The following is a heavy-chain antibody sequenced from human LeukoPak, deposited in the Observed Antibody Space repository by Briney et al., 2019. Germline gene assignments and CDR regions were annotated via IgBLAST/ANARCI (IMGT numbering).Heavy chain of an antibody. J-gene: IGHJ4*02. CDR3: ARDLEDGVFDC. Sequence: GGSLRLSCAASGFTFSSDGMSWVRQAPGKGLEWVLTISGSGGRTYYADSVRGRFTISRDNSKNILYLQMNSLRAEDTAVYYCARDLEDGVFDCWGQGTLVTVSS. CDR1: GFTFSSDG. V-gene: IGHV3-23*01. D-gene: IGHD1-1*01. CDR2: ISGSGGRT.